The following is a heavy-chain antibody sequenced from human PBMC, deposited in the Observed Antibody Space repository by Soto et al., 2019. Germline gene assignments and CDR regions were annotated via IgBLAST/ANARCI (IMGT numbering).Heavy chain of an antibody. V-gene: IGHV1-3*01. D-gene: IGHD3-10*01. CDR2: INAGNGNT. CDR3: ARGGGLLWFGELLYEFDY. Sequence: QVQLVQSGAEVKKPGASVKVSCKASGYTFTSYAMHWVRQAPGQRLEWMGWINAGNGNTKYSQKFQGRVTITRDTSASTAYMELSSLRSEDTAVYYCARGGGLLWFGELLYEFDYWGQGTLVTVSS. CDR1: GYTFTSYA. J-gene: IGHJ4*02.